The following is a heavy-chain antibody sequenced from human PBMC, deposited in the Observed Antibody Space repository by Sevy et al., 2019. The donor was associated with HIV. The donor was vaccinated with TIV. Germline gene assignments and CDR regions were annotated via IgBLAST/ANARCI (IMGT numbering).Heavy chain of an antibody. CDR3: AKQRGWICSHDVCSPYYSDS. Sequence: GGSLRLSCAASGFAFRTFWMSSVRQAPGKGLEWVANIKQDGSVKYYMDSVKGRFTISRDNAKNSLYLQMSSLTVEDTAVYYCAKQRGWICSHDVCSPYYSDSWGQGTLVTVSS. CDR1: GFAFRTFW. CDR2: IKQDGSVK. D-gene: IGHD5-12*01. V-gene: IGHV3-7*01. J-gene: IGHJ4*02.